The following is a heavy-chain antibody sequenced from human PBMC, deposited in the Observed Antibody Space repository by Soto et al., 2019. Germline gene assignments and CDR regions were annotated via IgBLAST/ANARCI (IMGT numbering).Heavy chain of an antibody. D-gene: IGHD6-13*01. Sequence: GGSLRLSCAASGFTFSSYAMSWVRQAPGKGLEWVSAISGSGGSTYHADSVKGRFTISRDNSKNTLYLQMNSLRAEDTAVYYCAKLYSSSWYYFDYWGQGTLVTVSS. J-gene: IGHJ4*02. V-gene: IGHV3-23*01. CDR2: ISGSGGST. CDR1: GFTFSSYA. CDR3: AKLYSSSWYYFDY.